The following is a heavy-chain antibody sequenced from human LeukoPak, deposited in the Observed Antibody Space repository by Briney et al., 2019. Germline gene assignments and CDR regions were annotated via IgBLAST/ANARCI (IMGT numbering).Heavy chain of an antibody. D-gene: IGHD2-15*01. CDR3: ARHRSGGSQDDAFDI. V-gene: IGHV3-7*01. CDR1: EFTFSTYW. CDR2: IKQDGSEK. Sequence: GGSLRLSCAASEFTFSTYWMTWVRQAPGKGLEWVADIKQDGSEKYYVDSVKGRFTISRQNAKKSLFLQMNSLRAEDTAVYYCARHRSGGSQDDAFDIWGQGTLVTVSS. J-gene: IGHJ3*02.